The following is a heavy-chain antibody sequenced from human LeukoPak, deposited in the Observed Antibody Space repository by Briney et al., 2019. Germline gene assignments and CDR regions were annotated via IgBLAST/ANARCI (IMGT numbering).Heavy chain of an antibody. Sequence: GASVKVSCKASGYTFTSYDINWVRQATGQGLEWMGWMNPNSGNTGYAQKFQGRVSITRNTSISTAYMELSSLRAEDTAVYYCAREGRGGGTEKTAARFDPWGQGTLVTVSS. V-gene: IGHV1-8*03. CDR2: MNPNSGNT. J-gene: IGHJ5*02. D-gene: IGHD2-2*01. CDR1: GYTFTSYD. CDR3: AREGRGGGTEKTAARFDP.